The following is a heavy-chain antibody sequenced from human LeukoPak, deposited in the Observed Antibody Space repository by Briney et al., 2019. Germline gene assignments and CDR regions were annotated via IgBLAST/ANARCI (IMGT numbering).Heavy chain of an antibody. J-gene: IGHJ5*02. CDR1: GDSVSSNSAA. Sequence: SQTLSLTCAISGDSVSSNSAAWNWIRQFPSRGLEWLGRTYYRSKWYNDYAVSVKSRITINPDTSKNQFSLQLNSVTPEDTAVYYCAKEYSSSSSWFDTWGQGTRVTVSS. CDR3: AKEYSSSSSWFDT. CDR2: TYYRSKWYN. D-gene: IGHD6-6*01. V-gene: IGHV6-1*01.